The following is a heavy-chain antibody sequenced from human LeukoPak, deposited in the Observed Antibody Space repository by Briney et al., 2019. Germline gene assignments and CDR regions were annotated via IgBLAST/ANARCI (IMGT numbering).Heavy chain of an antibody. Sequence: PGGSLRLSCAASGFTFSSYSMNWVRQAPGKGLEWVSSISSSSSYIYYADSVKGRFTISRDNAKNSLYLQMNSLRAEDTAVYYCARDPSRDGSGSYEVDYWGQGTLVTVSS. CDR1: GFTFSSYS. V-gene: IGHV3-21*01. CDR3: ARDPSRDGSGSYEVDY. D-gene: IGHD3-10*01. J-gene: IGHJ4*02. CDR2: ISSSSSYI.